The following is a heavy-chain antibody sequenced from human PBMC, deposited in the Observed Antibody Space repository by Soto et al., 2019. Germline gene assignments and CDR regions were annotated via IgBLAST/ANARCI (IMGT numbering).Heavy chain of an antibody. CDR3: VKGHSDSDYYFDY. CDR1: GFTCSFCA. Sequence: EVQLLESGGGLVQPGGSLRLSCAASGFTCSFCAMNWVRQAPGKGLEWVSSIRGSGGDTYYADSVRGRFTISRDNSKNTLYMQMNSMRVEDTAVDYCVKGHSDSDYYFDYWGQGTLVTVSS. V-gene: IGHV3-23*01. J-gene: IGHJ4*02. D-gene: IGHD3-9*01. CDR2: IRGSGGDT.